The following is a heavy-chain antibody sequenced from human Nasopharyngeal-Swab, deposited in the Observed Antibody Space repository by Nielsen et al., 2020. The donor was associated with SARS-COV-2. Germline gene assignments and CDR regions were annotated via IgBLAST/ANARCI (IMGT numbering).Heavy chain of an antibody. D-gene: IGHD6-19*01. Sequence: SETLSLTCTVSGGFISSSSYYWGRTRQPPGKGLEWIGSINYSGTTYYNPSLKSRVTISVDTSKNHFSLKLNSVTAADTAVYYCARQLSRWFNYWGQGTLVTVSS. J-gene: IGHJ4*02. V-gene: IGHV4-39*01. CDR2: INYSGTT. CDR1: GGFISSSSYY. CDR3: ARQLSRWFNY.